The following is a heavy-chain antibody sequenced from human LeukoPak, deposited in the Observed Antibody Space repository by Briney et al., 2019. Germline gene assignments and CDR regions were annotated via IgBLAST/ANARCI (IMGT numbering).Heavy chain of an antibody. D-gene: IGHD1-26*01. CDR1: GYTLTELS. CDR3: ATQSGSYYEIDY. J-gene: IGHJ4*02. CDR2: FYPEDGET. Sequence: ASVKVSCKVSGYTLTELSMHWVRQAPGKGLEWMGGFYPEDGETIYAQKLKGRVTMTEDTSTDTAYMELSSLRSEDTAVYYCATQSGSYYEIDYWGQGTLVTVSS. V-gene: IGHV1-24*01.